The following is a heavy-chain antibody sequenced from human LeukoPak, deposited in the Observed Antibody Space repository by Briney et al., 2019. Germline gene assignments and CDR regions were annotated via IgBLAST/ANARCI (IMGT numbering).Heavy chain of an antibody. D-gene: IGHD2-2*03. J-gene: IGHJ4*02. V-gene: IGHV3-13*01. CDR2: IVTAGET. CDR3: ARGMDQYYFDY. Sequence: GGRRLSFAASGLAFSSYDMQWGRPATGKGRGWGAAIVTAGETDYPSTVKGRWTISRENAKNSFYLQMTSLRAGDTAVYYCARGMDQYYFDYWGQGTLVTVSS. CDR1: GLAFSSYD.